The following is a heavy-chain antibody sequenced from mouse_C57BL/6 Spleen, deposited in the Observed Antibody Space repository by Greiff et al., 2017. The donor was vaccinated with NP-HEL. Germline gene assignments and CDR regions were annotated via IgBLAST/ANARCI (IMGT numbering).Heavy chain of an antibody. Sequence: QVQLQQPGAELVRPGSSVKLSCKASGYTFTSYWMHWVKQRPIQGLEWIGNIDPSDSETHYNQKFKDKATLTVDKSSSTAYMQLSSLTSEDSAVYYCARDYYGSSFAMDYWGQRTSVTVSS. CDR3: ARDYYGSSFAMDY. CDR2: IDPSDSET. D-gene: IGHD1-1*01. J-gene: IGHJ4*01. CDR1: GYTFTSYW. V-gene: IGHV1-52*01.